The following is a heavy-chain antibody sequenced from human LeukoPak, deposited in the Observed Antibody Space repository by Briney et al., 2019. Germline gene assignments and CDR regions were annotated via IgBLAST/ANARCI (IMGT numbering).Heavy chain of an antibody. CDR1: GFTFGSYA. J-gene: IGHJ4*02. V-gene: IGHV3-30*04. Sequence: GRSLRLSCAASGFTFGSYAVNWVRQAPGKGLEGVAVISSDGSNKFYVDSVKGRFTISRDNPKNTLYLQMNSLRPEDTAVYYCATDSSSRIQLWTPLKYWGQGTLVTVSS. CDR3: ATDSSSRIQLWTPLKY. CDR2: ISSDGSNK. D-gene: IGHD5-18*01.